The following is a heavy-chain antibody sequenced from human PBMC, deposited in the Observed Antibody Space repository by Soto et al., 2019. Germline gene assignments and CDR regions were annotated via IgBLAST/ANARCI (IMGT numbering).Heavy chain of an antibody. CDR1: GGSISSGCYA. J-gene: IGHJ4*02. V-gene: IGHV4-31*11. CDR2: IYYSGST. D-gene: IGHD3-10*01. CDR3: ARAPDEVLSVDY. Sequence: SETLSLTCAVFGGSISSGCYALAWIRQHPGKGLEWIGYIYYSGSTYYNPSLKSRVTISVDTSKNQFSLKLSSVTAADTAVYYCARAPDEVLSVDYWGQGTLVTVSS.